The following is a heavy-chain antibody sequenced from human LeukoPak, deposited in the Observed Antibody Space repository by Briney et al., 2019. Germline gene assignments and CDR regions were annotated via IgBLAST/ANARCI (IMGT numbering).Heavy chain of an antibody. CDR2: ISGSGGST. D-gene: IGHD3-22*01. CDR1: GFTFSSYA. V-gene: IGHV3-23*01. Sequence: GASLRLSCAASGFTFSSYAMSWVRQAPGKGLEWVSAISGSGGSTYYADSVKGRFTISRDNSKNTLYLQMNSLRAEDTAVYYCAKRGNYYDSSGYYYLFDYWGQGTLVTVSS. J-gene: IGHJ4*02. CDR3: AKRGNYYDSSGYYYLFDY.